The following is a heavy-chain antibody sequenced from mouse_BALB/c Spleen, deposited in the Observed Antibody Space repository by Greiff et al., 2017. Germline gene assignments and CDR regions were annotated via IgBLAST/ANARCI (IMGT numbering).Heavy chain of an antibody. J-gene: IGHJ4*01. CDR1: GYAFSSYW. Sequence: QVQLQQSGAELVRPGSSVKISCKASGYAFSSYWMNWVKQRPGQGLEWIGQIYPGDGDTNYNGKFKGKATLTADKSSSTAYMQLSSLTSEDSAVYFCARWILRSSYYAMDYWGQGTSVTVSS. CDR2: IYPGDGDT. V-gene: IGHV1-80*01. D-gene: IGHD1-1*01. CDR3: ARWILRSSYYAMDY.